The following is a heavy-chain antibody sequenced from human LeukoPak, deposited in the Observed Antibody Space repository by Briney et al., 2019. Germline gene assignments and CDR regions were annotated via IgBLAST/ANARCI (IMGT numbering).Heavy chain of an antibody. CDR1: AGTFSSYA. D-gene: IGHD6-13*01. CDR3: RIAAAGNRRYYFDY. Sequence: SVKVSCKASAGTFSSYAISWVRQAPGPGLEWMGRIIPIFGAANYEQKFSVRVTITTDESTCTAYKELSSLRSEDTAVYYCRIAAAGNRRYYFDYWGQGTLVTVSS. J-gene: IGHJ4*02. V-gene: IGHV1-69*05. CDR2: IIPIFGAA.